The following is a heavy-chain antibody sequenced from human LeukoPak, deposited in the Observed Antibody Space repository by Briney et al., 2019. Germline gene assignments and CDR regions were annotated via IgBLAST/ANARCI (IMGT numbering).Heavy chain of an antibody. Sequence: PSETLSLTCTVSGGSISSYYWSLIRQPAGKGLEWIGRIYTSGSTNYNPSLKSRVTMSVDTSKNQFSLKLSSVTAADTAVYYCAREKLLWFGESSSYFDYWGQGTLVTVSS. D-gene: IGHD3-10*01. CDR3: AREKLLWFGESSSYFDY. CDR1: GGSISSYY. CDR2: IYTSGST. J-gene: IGHJ4*02. V-gene: IGHV4-4*07.